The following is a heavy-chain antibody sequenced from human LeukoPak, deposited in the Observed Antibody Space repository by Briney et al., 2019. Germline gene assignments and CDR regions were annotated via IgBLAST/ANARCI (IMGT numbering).Heavy chain of an antibody. J-gene: IGHJ5*02. CDR3: SRQRYGLINWFDP. D-gene: IGHD3-10*01. Sequence: SETLSLTCSVSGASISSSSYYWAWSRQPPGKGLGWIGSVHYSGSPYYNPSLNIRLTISIPTSKNHFSLNLNSVTATDTAVYSCSRQRYGLINWFDPWGQGTLVSVSS. CDR2: VHYSGSP. CDR1: GASISSSSYY. V-gene: IGHV4-39*01.